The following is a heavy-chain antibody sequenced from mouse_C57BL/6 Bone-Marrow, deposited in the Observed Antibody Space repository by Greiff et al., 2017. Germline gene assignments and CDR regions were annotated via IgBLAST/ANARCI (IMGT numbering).Heavy chain of an antibody. V-gene: IGHV7-1*01. CDR3: ARDAYYGSSPYCAMDY. J-gene: IGHJ4*01. CDR2: SRNKANDYTT. D-gene: IGHD1-1*01. CDR1: GFTFSDFY. Sequence: EVKLVESGGGLVQSGRSLRLSCATSGFTFSDFYMEWVRQAPGKGLEWIAASRNKANDYTTEYSASVKGRFIVSRDTSQSILYLQMNALRAEDTAIYYCARDAYYGSSPYCAMDYWGQGTSVTVSS.